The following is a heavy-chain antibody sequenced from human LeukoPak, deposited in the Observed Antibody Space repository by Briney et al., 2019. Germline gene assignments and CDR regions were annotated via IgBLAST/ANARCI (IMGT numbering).Heavy chain of an antibody. CDR2: INHSGRST. CDR3: ATSFRAVNWFDP. D-gene: IGHD3-3*02. V-gene: IGHV1-46*01. Sequence: ASVKVSCKASGYTFTRYYKNWVRQAPGHGLEWMGIINHSGRSTNYAQKFQGRVTMTRDTSTSTIYMEVRSLRSEDTAVYYCATSFRAVNWFDPWGQGTLVTVSS. CDR1: GYTFTRYY. J-gene: IGHJ5*02.